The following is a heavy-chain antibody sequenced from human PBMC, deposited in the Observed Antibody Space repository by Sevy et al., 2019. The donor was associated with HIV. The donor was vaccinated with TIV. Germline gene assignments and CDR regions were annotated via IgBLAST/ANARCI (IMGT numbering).Heavy chain of an antibody. CDR1: GFTFGDYA. V-gene: IGHV3-49*04. Sequence: GGSLRLSCTASGFTFGDYAMSWVRQAPGKGLEWVGFIRSKAYGGTTEYAASVKGRFTISRDDSKSIAYLQMNSLKTEDTAVYYCTRGRGTTGTSGGGYFDYWGQGTLVTVSS. J-gene: IGHJ4*02. CDR2: IRSKAYGGTT. CDR3: TRGRGTTGTSGGGYFDY. D-gene: IGHD1-1*01.